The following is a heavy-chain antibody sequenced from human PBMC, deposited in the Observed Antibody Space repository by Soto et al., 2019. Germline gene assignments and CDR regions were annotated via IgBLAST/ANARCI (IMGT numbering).Heavy chain of an antibody. CDR3: ATGMADIVVEPAAMPSSVPFDF. CDR2: ISGSAGST. J-gene: IGHJ4*02. V-gene: IGHV3-23*01. D-gene: IGHD2-2*01. CDR1: GFTFNSYA. Sequence: EVQLLESGGGLVPPGGSLRLSCAASGFTFNSYAISWVRQAPGKGLEWVSVISGSAGSTYYAASVRGRFTISRDNSKNTLYLQMSSRRAEDTAVYYCATGMADIVVEPAAMPSSVPFDFWGQGTLVIVS.